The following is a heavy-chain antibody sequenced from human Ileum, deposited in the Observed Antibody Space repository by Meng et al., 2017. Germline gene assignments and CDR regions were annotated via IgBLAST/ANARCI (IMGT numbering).Heavy chain of an antibody. CDR2: INDDGSQT. D-gene: IGHD7-27*01. J-gene: IGHJ4*02. CDR3: TRDPGWGSLDY. V-gene: IGHV3-7*01. CDR1: GFTFSRSW. Sequence: GESLKISCAASGFTFSRSWMNWVRLAPGKGLECVAMINDDGSQTFYVDSVKGRFTISRDNAKSSLFLQMDSLRAEDTAVYFCTRDPGWGSLDYWGQGTLVTVSS.